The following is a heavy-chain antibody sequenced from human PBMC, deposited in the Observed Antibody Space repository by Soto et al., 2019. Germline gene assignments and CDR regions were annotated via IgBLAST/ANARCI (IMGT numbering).Heavy chain of an antibody. CDR1: GYTFTSYG. CDR3: ARAPEGVYSSSWWFDP. D-gene: IGHD6-6*01. J-gene: IGHJ5*02. CDR2: ISAYNGNT. V-gene: IGHV1-18*01. Sequence: GASVKVSCKASGYTFTSYGISWVRQAPGQGLEWMGWISAYNGNTNYAQKLQGRVTMTTDTSTSTAYMELRSLRSDDTAVYYCARAPEGVYSSSWWFDPWGQGTLVTVSS.